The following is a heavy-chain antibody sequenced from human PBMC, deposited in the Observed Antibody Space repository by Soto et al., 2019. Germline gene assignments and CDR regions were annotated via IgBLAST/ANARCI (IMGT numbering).Heavy chain of an antibody. CDR3: ASVWFHDY. D-gene: IGHD2-21*01. Sequence: PGGCLRLPCASSGFTFSTYWMSWVRQTPGQGLEWVAKVNEDGSERYYVYSVKGRFTISRHSAKNSLYLQMNSLRGDDTAVYYCASVWFHDYWGEGTLVTVSS. J-gene: IGHJ4*02. CDR1: GFTFSTYW. CDR2: VNEDGSER. V-gene: IGHV3-7*05.